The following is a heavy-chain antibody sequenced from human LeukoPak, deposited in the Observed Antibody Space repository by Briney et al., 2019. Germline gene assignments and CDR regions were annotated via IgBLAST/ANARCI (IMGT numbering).Heavy chain of an antibody. CDR1: GGSISSYY. CDR3: ARDNIAVAKRVNWFDP. Sequence: SEPLSLTYTVPGGSISSYYWSWIRQPPGKGLEWIGYIYYSGSTNYNPSLKSRVTISVDTSKNQFSLKLSSVTAADTAVYYCARDNIAVAKRVNWFDPWGQGTLVTVSS. D-gene: IGHD6-19*01. CDR2: IYYSGST. J-gene: IGHJ5*02. V-gene: IGHV4-59*01.